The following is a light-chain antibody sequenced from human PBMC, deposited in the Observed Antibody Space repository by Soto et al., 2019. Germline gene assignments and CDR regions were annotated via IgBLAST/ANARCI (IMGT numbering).Light chain of an antibody. V-gene: IGKV3-11*01. CDR1: QSVSSY. Sequence: EIVLTQSPATLSLSPGERATLSCRASQSVSSYLAWYQQKPGQAPRLLIYDASNRATGIPARFSGSGSGTDFTLTISSLEPEDFAVSYCQQRETFGQGTKVEIK. J-gene: IGKJ1*01. CDR3: QQRET. CDR2: DAS.